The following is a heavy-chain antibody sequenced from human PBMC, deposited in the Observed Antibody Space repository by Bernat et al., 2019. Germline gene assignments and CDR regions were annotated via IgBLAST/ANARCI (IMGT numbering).Heavy chain of an antibody. CDR3: TRARRLGYDILTGYYPHFDY. CDR2: IRSKAYGGTT. J-gene: IGHJ4*01. D-gene: IGHD3-9*01. Sequence: EVQLVESGGGLVQPGRSLRLSCTASGFTFGDYAMSWFRQAPGKGLEWVGFIRSKAYGGTTEYAASVKGRFTISRDDSKSIAYLQMNSLKTEDTAVYYCTRARRLGYDILTGYYPHFDYWGQEPWSPSPQ. CDR1: GFTFGDYA. V-gene: IGHV3-49*03.